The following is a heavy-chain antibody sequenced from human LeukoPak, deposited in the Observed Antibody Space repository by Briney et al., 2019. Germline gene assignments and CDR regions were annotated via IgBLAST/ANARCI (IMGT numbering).Heavy chain of an antibody. CDR2: IGAYNGNT. CDR1: GYTFTSYG. D-gene: IGHD6-6*01. CDR3: ARAAVFASSVGSSAGFDY. J-gene: IGHJ4*02. Sequence: ASVKVSCKASGYTFTSYGISWVRQAPGQGLELMGWIGAYNGNTNYAQKLQGRVTMTTDTSTSTAYMELRSLRSDDTAVYYCARAAVFASSVGSSAGFDYWGQGTPVTVSS. V-gene: IGHV1-18*01.